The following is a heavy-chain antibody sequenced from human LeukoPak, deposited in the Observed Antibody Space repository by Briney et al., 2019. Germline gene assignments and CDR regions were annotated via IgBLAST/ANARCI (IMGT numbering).Heavy chain of an antibody. CDR2: LFYSGST. V-gene: IGHV4-59*01. J-gene: IGHJ4*02. D-gene: IGHD3-10*01. CDR3: ATVAVIRGVTYFDY. CDR1: GDSISSYY. Sequence: SETLSLTCTVSGDSISSYYWSWIRQPPGKGLEWIAYLFYSGSTDYNPSLESRVTISVDTSKNQFSLKLRSVTAADTAVYYCATVAVIRGVTYFDYWGQGTLVTVSS.